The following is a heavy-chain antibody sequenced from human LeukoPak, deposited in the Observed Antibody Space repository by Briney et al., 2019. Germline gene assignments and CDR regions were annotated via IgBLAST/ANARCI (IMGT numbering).Heavy chain of an antibody. CDR1: GFTFSNYW. CDR3: VRDYCSGGTCYDGY. J-gene: IGHJ4*02. D-gene: IGHD2-15*01. Sequence: SGGSLRLSCAASGFTFSNYWMSWVRQAPGKGLEWVANIKQGGSEKYYVDSVKGRFTISRDNAKNSVYMQMNSLRAEDTAVYFCVRDYCSGGTCYDGYWGQGTLVTVSS. V-gene: IGHV3-7*04. CDR2: IKQGGSEK.